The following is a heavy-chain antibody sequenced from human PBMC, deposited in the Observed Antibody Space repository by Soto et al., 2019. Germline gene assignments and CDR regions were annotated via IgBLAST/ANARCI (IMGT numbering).Heavy chain of an antibody. V-gene: IGHV1-69*02. CDR1: GGTFSSYT. CDR2: IIPILGIA. D-gene: IGHD2-15*01. J-gene: IGHJ5*02. Sequence: QVQLVQSGAEVKKPGSSVKVSCKASGGTFSSYTISWVRQAPGRGLEWMGRIIPILGIANYAQKFQCRVTITADKSTSTAYMELSSLRSEDTAVDYCARTPRGDCSGGSCYDCPNWFDPWGQVTLVTVAS. CDR3: ARTPRGDCSGGSCYDCPNWFDP.